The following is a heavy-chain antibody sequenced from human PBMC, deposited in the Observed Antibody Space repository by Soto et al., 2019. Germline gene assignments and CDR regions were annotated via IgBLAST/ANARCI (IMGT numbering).Heavy chain of an antibody. CDR3: ARYHFGGYAFDS. CDR2: IKQDGSEK. V-gene: IGHV3-7*04. J-gene: IGHJ4*02. D-gene: IGHD5-12*01. Sequence: GSLRLSCAACGFIFSENWMTWVRQAPGKGLEWVANIKQDGSEKRYVDSVEGRFTISRDNAKNSLYLQMNSLVVEDTATYYCARYHFGGYAFDSWGQGTPVTVSS. CDR1: GFIFSENW.